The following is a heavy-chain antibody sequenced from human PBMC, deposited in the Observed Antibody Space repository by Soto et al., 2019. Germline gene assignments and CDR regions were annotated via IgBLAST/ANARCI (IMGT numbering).Heavy chain of an antibody. V-gene: IGHV4-34*01. CDR3: ARELGYCSSTSCYREDYYYGMDV. CDR1: GGSFSGYY. D-gene: IGHD2-2*02. Sequence: SETLSLTCAVYGGSFSGYYWSWIRQPPGKGLEWIGEINHSGSTNYNPSLKSRVTISVDTSKNQFSLKLSSVTAADTAVYYCARELGYCSSTSCYREDYYYGMDVWGQGTTVTVSS. CDR2: INHSGST. J-gene: IGHJ6*02.